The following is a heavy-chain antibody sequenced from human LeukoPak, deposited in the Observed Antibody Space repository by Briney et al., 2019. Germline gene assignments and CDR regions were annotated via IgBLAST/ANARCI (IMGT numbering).Heavy chain of an antibody. Sequence: ASVKVSCKASGYNFFGNYIHWVRQALGQGPAWMGWINPSSGRATYAQKFVGRVTLTRDTSITTAYMELSSLTSDDTAVYYCPRDSIAIVAIINPCFDTWGQGTHVTVSS. CDR2: INPSSGRA. CDR3: PRDSIAIVAIINPCFDT. V-gene: IGHV1-2*02. J-gene: IGHJ5*02. CDR1: GYNFFGNY. D-gene: IGHD2-15*01.